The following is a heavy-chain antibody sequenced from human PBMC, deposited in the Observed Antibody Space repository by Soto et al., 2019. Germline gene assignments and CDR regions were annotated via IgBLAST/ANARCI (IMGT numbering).Heavy chain of an antibody. D-gene: IGHD3-10*01. Sequence: QVQLVQSGAEEKKPGASVKVSCKASGYTFTNYAMHWVRQAPGQRLEWMGWINVGNGNTKYSQKFQGRVTITRDTSASTDGMELSSLRSEDTAVYYCARRGDGMDVWGQGTTVTVYS. CDR2: INVGNGNT. CDR3: ARRGDGMDV. V-gene: IGHV1-3*05. J-gene: IGHJ6*02. CDR1: GYTFTNYA.